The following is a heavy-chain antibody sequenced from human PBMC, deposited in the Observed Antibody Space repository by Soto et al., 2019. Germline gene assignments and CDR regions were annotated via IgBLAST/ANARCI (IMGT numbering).Heavy chain of an antibody. J-gene: IGHJ5*02. CDR2: INPSGGST. V-gene: IGHV1-46*03. CDR1: GYTITSYH. Sequence: APVEASRKGFGYTITSYHMHWGRKDPGQRLEWMGIINPSGGSTSYAQKFQGRVTMTRDTSTSTVYMELSSLRSEDTAVYYCARDNVVVPAAMSLGWFDPWGQGTLVTVSS. CDR3: ARDNVVVPAAMSLGWFDP. D-gene: IGHD2-2*01.